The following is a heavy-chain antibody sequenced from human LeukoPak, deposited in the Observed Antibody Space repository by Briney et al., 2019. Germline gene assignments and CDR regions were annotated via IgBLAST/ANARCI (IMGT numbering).Heavy chain of an antibody. CDR3: ARHSPYYYDSSGYYFPPFLDY. CDR2: IYSGGST. CDR1: GFTVSSNY. D-gene: IGHD3-22*01. Sequence: GGSLRLSCAASGFTVSSNYMSWVRQAPGKGLEWVSVIYSGGSTYYADSVKGRFTISRDNSKNTLYLQMNSLRAEDTAVYYCARHSPYYYDSSGYYFPPFLDYWGQGTLVTVSS. V-gene: IGHV3-53*01. J-gene: IGHJ4*02.